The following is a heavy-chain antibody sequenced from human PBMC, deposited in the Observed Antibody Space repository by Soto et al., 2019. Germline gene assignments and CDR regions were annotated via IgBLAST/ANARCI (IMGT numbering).Heavy chain of an antibody. J-gene: IGHJ4*02. CDR2: MNTNSGTR. D-gene: IGHD4-17*01. CDR3: ARDEGEDYGDFFRL. CDR1: GYTFTDYD. V-gene: IGHV1-8*02. Sequence: QVQLVQSGAELKKPGASVKVSWKTSGYTFTDYDINWVRLAPGLGLEWLGWMNTNSGTRGHAQKFQGRINMTRDASINTAYLELSGLTSEDAAIYFCARDEGEDYGDFFRLWGQGTLVAVSS.